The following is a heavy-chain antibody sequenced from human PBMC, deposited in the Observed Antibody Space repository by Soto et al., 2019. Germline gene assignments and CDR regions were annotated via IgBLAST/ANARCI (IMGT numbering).Heavy chain of an antibody. Sequence: QVQLVESGGGVVQPGGSLRLLCAASGFTFSSYGRHWVRQAPGKGLEWVAVMSYDGSSKYYGDSVKGRFTVSRDNSRNTLYLQMNSLRAEDTAVYYCAKDAVFFGVSAFDIWGQGTMVTVSS. J-gene: IGHJ3*02. CDR2: MSYDGSSK. D-gene: IGHD3-3*01. V-gene: IGHV3-30*18. CDR3: AKDAVFFGVSAFDI. CDR1: GFTFSSYG.